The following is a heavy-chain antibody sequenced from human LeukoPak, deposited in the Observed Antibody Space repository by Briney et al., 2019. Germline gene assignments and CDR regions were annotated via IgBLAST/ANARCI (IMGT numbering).Heavy chain of an antibody. Sequence: PSETLSLTCTVSGGSISSSSYYWGWIRQPPGKGLEWIGSIYYSGSTYSNPSLKSRVTISVDTSKNQFSLELSPVTAADTAVYYCARQIAVAGPVGDYWGQGTLGTGSS. D-gene: IGHD6-19*01. J-gene: IGHJ4*02. CDR3: ARQIAVAGPVGDY. CDR1: GGSISSSSYY. V-gene: IGHV4-39*01. CDR2: IYYSGST.